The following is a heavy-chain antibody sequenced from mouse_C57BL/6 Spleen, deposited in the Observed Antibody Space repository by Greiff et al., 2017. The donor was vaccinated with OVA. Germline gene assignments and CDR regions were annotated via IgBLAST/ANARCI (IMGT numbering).Heavy chain of an antibody. V-gene: IGHV1-80*01. J-gene: IGHJ3*01. CDR1: GYAFSSYW. D-gene: IGHD1-1*01. CDR3: AREDDYYGSSAWFAY. Sequence: QVQLQQSGAELVKPGASVKISCKASGYAFSSYWMNWVKQRPGKGLEWIGQIYPGDGDTNYNGKFKGKATLTADKSSSTAYMQLSSLTSEDSAVYYCAREDDYYGSSAWFAYWGQGTLVTVSA. CDR2: IYPGDGDT.